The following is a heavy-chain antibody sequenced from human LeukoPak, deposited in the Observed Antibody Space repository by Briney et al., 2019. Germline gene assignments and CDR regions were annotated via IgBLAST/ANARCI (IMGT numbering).Heavy chain of an antibody. V-gene: IGHV3-30*03. Sequence: PGGSLRLSCAASGFTFSSSGMHWVRQAPGKGLEWVAVISYDGSNKYYADSVKGRFTISRDKSKNTLYLQMNSLRAEDTAVYYCARDLGSGDILTACGYWGQGTLVTVSS. CDR1: GFTFSSSG. CDR3: ARDLGSGDILTACGY. D-gene: IGHD3-9*01. J-gene: IGHJ4*02. CDR2: ISYDGSNK.